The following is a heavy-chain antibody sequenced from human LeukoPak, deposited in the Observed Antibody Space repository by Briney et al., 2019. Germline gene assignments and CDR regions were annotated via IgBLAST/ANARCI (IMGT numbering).Heavy chain of an antibody. CDR3: VCGLWFGESFDY. CDR2: ISSSGSTI. CDR1: GFTFSSYE. D-gene: IGHD3-10*01. Sequence: GGSLRLSCAASGFTFSSYEMNWVRQAPGKGLEWVSYISSSGSTIYYADSVKGRFTISRDNAKNSLYLQMNSLRAEDTAVYYCVCGLWFGESFDYWGQGTLVTVSS. V-gene: IGHV3-48*03. J-gene: IGHJ4*02.